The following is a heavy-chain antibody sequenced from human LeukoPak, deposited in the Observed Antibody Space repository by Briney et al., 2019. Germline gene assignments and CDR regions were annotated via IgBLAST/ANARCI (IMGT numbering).Heavy chain of an antibody. V-gene: IGHV5-51*01. CDR3: ARLGYCSSASCYYGMDV. Sequence: GAPLQISCKGSGYTFTSHWIGWVRQVPGKGLEWMGIIYPGDSDTRYSPSFQGQVTISADKSISTAYLQWSSLKASDTAIYYCARLGYCSSASCYYGMDVWGQGTTVTVSS. D-gene: IGHD2-2*01. CDR2: IYPGDSDT. CDR1: GYTFTSHW. J-gene: IGHJ6*02.